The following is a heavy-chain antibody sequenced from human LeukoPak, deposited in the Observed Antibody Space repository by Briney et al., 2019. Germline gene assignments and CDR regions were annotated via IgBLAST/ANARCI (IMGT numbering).Heavy chain of an antibody. CDR2: IKQDGSEK. J-gene: IGHJ4*02. Sequence: PGGSLRLSCAASGLTFSSYWVSWVRQAPGKGLEWVATIKQDGSEKDFVDSVKGRFTISRDNAKNSLYLQMNSLRAEDTALYYCARVGYYYHYWGQGTWSPSPQ. V-gene: IGHV3-7*01. CDR1: GLTFSSYW. CDR3: ARVGYYYHY. D-gene: IGHD3-22*01.